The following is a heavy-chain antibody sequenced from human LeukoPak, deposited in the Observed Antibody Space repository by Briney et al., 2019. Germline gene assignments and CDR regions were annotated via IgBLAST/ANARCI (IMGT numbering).Heavy chain of an antibody. V-gene: IGHV1-69*04. Sequence: ASVKVSCKASGGTFSSYAISWVRQAPGQGLEWMGRIIPTLGIANYAQKFQGRVTITADKSTSTAYMELSSLRSEDTAVYYCARASTFYYYYGMDVWGQGTTVTVSS. CDR3: ARASTFYYYYGMDV. D-gene: IGHD3-16*01. CDR1: GGTFSSYA. CDR2: IIPTLGIA. J-gene: IGHJ6*02.